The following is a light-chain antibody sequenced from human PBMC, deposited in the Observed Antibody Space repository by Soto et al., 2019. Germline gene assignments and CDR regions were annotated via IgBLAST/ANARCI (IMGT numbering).Light chain of an antibody. CDR1: QSVSSN. CDR2: GAS. CDR3: QQYNNWPPPT. Sequence: EIVMTQSPATLSVSLGERATLSCRASQSVSSNLAWYQQKPGQAPRLLIYGASTRATGIPARFSGSGSGTEFTLTTSSLQSEDFADYYCQQYNNWPPPTFGQGTKVEIK. J-gene: IGKJ1*01. V-gene: IGKV3-15*01.